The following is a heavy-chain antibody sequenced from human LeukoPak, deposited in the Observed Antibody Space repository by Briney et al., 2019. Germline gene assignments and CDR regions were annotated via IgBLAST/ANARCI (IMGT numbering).Heavy chain of an antibody. CDR3: AKLVGVGPTDY. CDR1: GFTFSGYA. V-gene: IGHV3-23*01. CDR2: ISASAGGT. D-gene: IGHD1-26*01. Sequence: GGSLRLSCAASGFTFSGYAMSWVRQAPGKGLEWVSGISASAGGTYYADSVKGRFTISRDNSKNTLYLQLDSLTAEDTAVYYCAKLVGVGPTDYWGQGTLVTVSS. J-gene: IGHJ4*02.